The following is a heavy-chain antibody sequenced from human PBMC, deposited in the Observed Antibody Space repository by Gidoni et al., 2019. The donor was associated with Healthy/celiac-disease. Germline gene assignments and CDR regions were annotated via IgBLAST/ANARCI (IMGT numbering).Heavy chain of an antibody. D-gene: IGHD3-22*01. CDR1: GGSISRYY. CDR3: ARDCHYYDSPRGGMDV. Sequence: QVQLQESGPGLVKPSETLSLTCTVSGGSISRYYWSWIRQPPGKGLEWIGYIYYSGSTNYNPSLKIRVTISVDTSKNQCSLKLSSVTAADTAVYYCARDCHYYDSPRGGMDVWGQGTTVTVSS. J-gene: IGHJ6*02. V-gene: IGHV4-59*01. CDR2: IYYSGST.